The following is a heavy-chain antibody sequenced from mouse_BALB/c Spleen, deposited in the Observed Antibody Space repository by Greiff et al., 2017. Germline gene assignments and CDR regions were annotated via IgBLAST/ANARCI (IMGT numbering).Heavy chain of an antibody. V-gene: IGHV5-17*02. Sequence: EVQLVESGGGLVQPGGSRKLSCAASGFTFSSFGMHWVRQAPEKGLEWVAYISSGSSTIYYADTVKGRFTISRDNPKNTLFLQMTSLRSEDTAMYYCARATVVAIDYWGQGTTLTVSS. CDR3: ARATVVAIDY. J-gene: IGHJ2*01. CDR1: GFTFSSFG. D-gene: IGHD1-1*01. CDR2: ISSGSSTI.